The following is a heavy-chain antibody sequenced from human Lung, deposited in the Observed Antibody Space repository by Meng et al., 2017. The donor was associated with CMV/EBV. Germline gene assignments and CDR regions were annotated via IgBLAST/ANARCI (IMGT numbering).Heavy chain of an antibody. Sequence: ISWVRQAPRGGLEWMGWISGYNGYTIYTQSLQGRVTMTIEESRSTAYMELRGLRLDDTAVYYCARKTFYHGSGSYYNVNYNYYYGMDVWGQGTAVTVSS. J-gene: IGHJ6*02. D-gene: IGHD3-10*01. CDR3: ARKTFYHGSGSYYNVNYNYYYGMDV. V-gene: IGHV1-18*01. CDR2: ISGYNGYT.